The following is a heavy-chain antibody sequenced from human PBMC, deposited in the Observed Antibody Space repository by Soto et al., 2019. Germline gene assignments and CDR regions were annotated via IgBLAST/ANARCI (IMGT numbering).Heavy chain of an antibody. Sequence: GGSLRLSCAASGFTFSISSMNWVRQAPGKGLEWVSSISGTSDYISYADSVKGRFTISRDNAKNSLYLQMNSLRDEDTAVYYCAREGGNLNWFDPWGQGTLVTVSS. CDR1: GFTFSISS. CDR3: AREGGNLNWFDP. CDR2: ISGTSDYI. V-gene: IGHV3-21*01. D-gene: IGHD1-26*01. J-gene: IGHJ5*02.